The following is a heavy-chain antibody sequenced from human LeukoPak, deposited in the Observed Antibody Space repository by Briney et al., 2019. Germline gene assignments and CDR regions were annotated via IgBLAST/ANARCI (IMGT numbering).Heavy chain of an antibody. D-gene: IGHD2-15*01. Sequence: GGSLRLSCAASGFTFTTYWMSWVRQAPGKGLEWVANIKQNGTAKYYVDSVKGRFTISRDSAKNSLYLQMNSLRAEDTAVFYCASGYCSGGTCYSAIFQHWGQGILVTVSS. CDR3: ASGYCSGGTCYSAIFQH. J-gene: IGHJ1*01. CDR1: GFTFTTYW. CDR2: IKQNGTAK. V-gene: IGHV3-7*01.